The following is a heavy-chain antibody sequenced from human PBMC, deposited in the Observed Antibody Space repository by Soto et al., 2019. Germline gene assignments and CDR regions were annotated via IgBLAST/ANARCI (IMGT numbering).Heavy chain of an antibody. CDR2: ITSSGGTT. V-gene: IGHV3-48*03. D-gene: IGHD2-2*01. CDR1: GFTFSGFE. CDR3: AREFCSDTGRYYFDL. Sequence: PGGSLRLSCAASGFTFSGFEMNWVRQAPGKGLEWISYITSSGGTTYYSDSVKGRFTISRDNAKNSLYLQMNSLRADDTAVYYCAREFCSDTGRYYFDLWGLGTLVTVSS. J-gene: IGHJ4*02.